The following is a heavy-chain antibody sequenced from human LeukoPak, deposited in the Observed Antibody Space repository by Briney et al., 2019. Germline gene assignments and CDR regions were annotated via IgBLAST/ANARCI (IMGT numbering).Heavy chain of an antibody. D-gene: IGHD3-16*01. CDR1: GGSISSGSYY. Sequence: SQTLSLTCTVSGGSISSGSYYWSWIRQPAGKGLEWIGRIYTSGSTNYNPSLKSRVTISVDTSKNQFSLKLSSVTAADTAVYYCARDRTRLGITYYFDYWGQGTLVTVSS. J-gene: IGHJ4*02. V-gene: IGHV4-61*02. CDR2: IYTSGST. CDR3: ARDRTRLGITYYFDY.